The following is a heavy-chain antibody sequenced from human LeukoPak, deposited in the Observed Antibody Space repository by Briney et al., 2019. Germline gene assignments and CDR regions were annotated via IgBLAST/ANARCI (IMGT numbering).Heavy chain of an antibody. Sequence: GGSLRLSCAASGFTFSTYSMDWVRQAPGKGLEWVSYISSSSGTIYYADSVKGRFTICRDNARNSMYLHMNSLRAEDTAVYYCAREDCSGGSCYNYYYYYMDVWGKGTTVTVSS. CDR3: AREDCSGGSCYNYYYYYMDV. CDR2: ISSSSGTI. D-gene: IGHD2-15*01. CDR1: GFTFSTYS. J-gene: IGHJ6*03. V-gene: IGHV3-48*01.